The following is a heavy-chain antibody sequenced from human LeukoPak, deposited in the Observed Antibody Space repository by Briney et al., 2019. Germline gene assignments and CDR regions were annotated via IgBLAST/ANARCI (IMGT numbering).Heavy chain of an antibody. J-gene: IGHJ6*02. V-gene: IGHV4-59*01. CDR2: ISYSGST. CDR3: AKDGPTYDFWSGYYYYYYGMDV. D-gene: IGHD3-3*01. CDR1: GGSISNYY. Sequence: SETLSLTCTVSGGSISNYYWSWIRQPPGKGLEWIGYISYSGSTNYNPSLRSRVTISVDTSKNQFSLKLSSVTAADTAVYYCAKDGPTYDFWSGYYYYYYGMDVWGQGTTVTVSS.